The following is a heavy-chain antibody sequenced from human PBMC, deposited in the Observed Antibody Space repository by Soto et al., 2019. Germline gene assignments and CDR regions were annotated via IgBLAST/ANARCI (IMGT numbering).Heavy chain of an antibody. CDR1: GDSVSSNSAA. J-gene: IGHJ6*02. Sequence: SPTLSLTCAISGDSVSSNSAAWNWIRQSPSRGLEWLGRTYYRSKWYNDYAVSVKSRITINPDTSKNQFSLQLNSVTPEDAAVYYCARDLYDSSGYYVAYYYYGMDVWGQGTTVTVSS. CDR3: ARDLYDSSGYYVAYYYYGMDV. D-gene: IGHD3-22*01. V-gene: IGHV6-1*01. CDR2: TYYRSKWYN.